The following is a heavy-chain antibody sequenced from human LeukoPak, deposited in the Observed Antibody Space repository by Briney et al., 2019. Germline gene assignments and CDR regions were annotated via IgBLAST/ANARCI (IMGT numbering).Heavy chain of an antibody. CDR3: AGAQSATSFLGRDY. CDR1: GFTFSSYS. J-gene: IGHJ4*02. Sequence: GGSLRLSCAASGFTFSSYSMNWVRQAPGKGLEWVSSISSSSSYIYYADSVKGRFTISRDNAKNSLYLQMNSLRAEDTAVYYCAGAQSATSFLGRDYWGQGTLVTVSS. D-gene: IGHD5-12*01. V-gene: IGHV3-21*01. CDR2: ISSSSSYI.